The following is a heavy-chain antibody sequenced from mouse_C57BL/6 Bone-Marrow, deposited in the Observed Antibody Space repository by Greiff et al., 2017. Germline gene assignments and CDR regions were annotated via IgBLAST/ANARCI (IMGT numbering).Heavy chain of an antibody. Sequence: QVQLQQSGPELVKPGASVKISCKASGYAFSSSCMNWVKQRPGKGLEWIGRIYPGDGDTYYNEKFKGKATLTADKSSSTAYMQLHILTSEDSAVYFCVRGGYDGGFDVWGTGTLVTVSA. CDR2: IYPGDGDT. CDR1: GYAFSSSC. V-gene: IGHV1-82*01. J-gene: IGHJ3*01. CDR3: VRGGYDGGFDV. D-gene: IGHD2-2*01.